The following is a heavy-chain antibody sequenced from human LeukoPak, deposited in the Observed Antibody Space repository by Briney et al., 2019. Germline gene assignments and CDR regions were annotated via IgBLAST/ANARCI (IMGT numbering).Heavy chain of an antibody. CDR3: ARDRRNYDFYYYMDV. V-gene: IGHV4-4*07. CDR1: GGSISSYY. Sequence: SETLSLTCTVSGGSISSYYWSWIRQPAGKGLEWIGRIYTSGSTNYNPSLKSRVTMSVDTSKNQFSLKLSSVTAADTAVYYCARDRRNYDFYYYMDVWGKGTTVTVSS. D-gene: IGHD3-3*01. J-gene: IGHJ6*03. CDR2: IYTSGST.